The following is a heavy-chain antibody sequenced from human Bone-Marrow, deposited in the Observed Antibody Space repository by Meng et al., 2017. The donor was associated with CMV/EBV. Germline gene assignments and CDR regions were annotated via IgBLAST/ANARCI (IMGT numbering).Heavy chain of an antibody. CDR2: IIPIFGTA. J-gene: IGHJ6*02. D-gene: IGHD2-2*02. CDR1: GYTFTGYY. Sequence: SVKVSCKASGYTFTGYYMHWVRQAPGQGLEWMGGIIPIFGTANYAQKFQGRVTITTDESTSTAYMELSSLRSEDTAVYYCARNDCTSCYNYYYYGMDVWGQGPTVTFSS. V-gene: IGHV1-69*05. CDR3: ARNDCTSCYNYYYYGMDV.